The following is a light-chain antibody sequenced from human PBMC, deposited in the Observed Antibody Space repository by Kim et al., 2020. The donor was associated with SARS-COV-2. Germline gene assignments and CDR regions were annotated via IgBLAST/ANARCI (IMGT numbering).Light chain of an antibody. J-gene: IGLJ3*02. CDR1: NNNVGNQG. CDR3: SAWDISLSAWV. Sequence: QAGLTQPPSVSKGLRQTATLTCTGNNNNVGNQGAAWLQQHQGHPPKLLSYRTNDRPSGISERLSASRSGNTASLTITGLQPEDEADYYGSAWDISLSAWVFGGGTKLTVL. V-gene: IGLV10-54*01. CDR2: RTN.